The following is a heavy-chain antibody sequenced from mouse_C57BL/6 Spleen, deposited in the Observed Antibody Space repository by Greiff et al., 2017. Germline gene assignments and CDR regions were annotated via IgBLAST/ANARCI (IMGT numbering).Heavy chain of an antibody. Sequence: QVQLQQSGAELARPGASVKLSCKASGYTFTSYGISWVKQRTGQGLEWIGEIYPRSGNTYYNEKFKGKATLTADKSSSTAYMELRSLTSEDSAVYFCAIYYYGSSWYFDVWGTGTTVTVSS. CDR1: GYTFTSYG. CDR2: IYPRSGNT. CDR3: AIYYYGSSWYFDV. V-gene: IGHV1-81*01. J-gene: IGHJ1*03. D-gene: IGHD1-1*01.